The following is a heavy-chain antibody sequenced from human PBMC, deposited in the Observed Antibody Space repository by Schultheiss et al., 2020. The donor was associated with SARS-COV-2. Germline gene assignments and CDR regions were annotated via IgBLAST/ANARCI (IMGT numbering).Heavy chain of an antibody. D-gene: IGHD5-12*01. CDR3: ARTRFVRGYSGYDAPIDY. V-gene: IGHV2-70*11. CDR1: GFSLYTGGMC. J-gene: IGHJ4*02. Sequence: SGPTLVKPTQTLTLTCTFSGFSLYTGGMCVNWIRQPPGKALEWLARIDWDGDKYYTTSLETRLTISKDTSKNQVVLTMTNMDPVDTATYFCARTRFVRGYSGYDAPIDYWGQGTLVTVSS. CDR2: IDWDGDK.